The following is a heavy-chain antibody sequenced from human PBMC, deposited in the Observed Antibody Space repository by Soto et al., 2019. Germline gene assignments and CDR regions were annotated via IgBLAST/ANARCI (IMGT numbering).Heavy chain of an antibody. CDR2: ISYDGSNK. J-gene: IGHJ3*02. V-gene: IGHV3-30-3*01. D-gene: IGHD3-22*01. CDR1: GFTFSSYA. CDR3: ARGETYYYDSKQLGAFDI. Sequence: GGSLRLSCAASGFTFSSYAMHWVRQAPGKGLEWVAVISYDGSNKYYADSVKGRFTISRDNSKNTLYLQMNSLRAEDTAVYYCARGETYYYDSKQLGAFDIWGQGTMVTVSS.